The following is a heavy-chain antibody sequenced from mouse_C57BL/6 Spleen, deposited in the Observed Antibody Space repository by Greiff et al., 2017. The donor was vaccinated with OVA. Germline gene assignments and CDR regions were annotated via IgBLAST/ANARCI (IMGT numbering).Heavy chain of an antibody. CDR2: IHPNSGGT. CDR1: GYTFTSYW. CDR3: ARERYCSKGY. Sequence: QVQLQQPGAELVKPGASVKLSCKASGYTFTSYWMHWVKQRPGQGLEWIGMIHPNSGGTNYNEKFKSKATLTVDKSSSTAYMQLSSLTSEDSAVYYCARERYCSKGYWGQGTTLTVSS. V-gene: IGHV1-64*01. J-gene: IGHJ2*01. D-gene: IGHD2-12*01.